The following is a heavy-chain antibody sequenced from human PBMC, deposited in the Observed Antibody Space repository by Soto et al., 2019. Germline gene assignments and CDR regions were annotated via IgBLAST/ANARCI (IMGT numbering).Heavy chain of an antibody. CDR1: GGTLSIYA. CDR2: ISGSGGST. Sequence: GGSLRLSCSASGGTLSIYASSWVRQAPGKGLEWVSAISGSGGSTYYADSVKGRFTISRDNSKNTLYLQMNSLRAEDTAVYYCAKGGATKLNWFDPWGQGTLVTVSS. V-gene: IGHV3-23*01. CDR3: AKGGATKLNWFDP. J-gene: IGHJ5*02. D-gene: IGHD1-26*01.